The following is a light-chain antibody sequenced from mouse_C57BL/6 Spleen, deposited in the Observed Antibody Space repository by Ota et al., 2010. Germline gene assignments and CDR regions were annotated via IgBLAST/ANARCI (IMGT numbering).Light chain of an antibody. V-gene: IGKV12-44*01. CDR1: ENIYSY. CDR2: NAK. J-gene: IGKJ5*01. CDR3: QXHXGTPLT. Sequence: DIQMTQSPASLSASVGETVTITCRASENIYSYLAWYQQKQGKSPQLLVYNAKTLAEGVPSRFSGSGSGTQFSLKINSLQPEDFGDYYCQXHXGTPLTFGAGTKLEL.